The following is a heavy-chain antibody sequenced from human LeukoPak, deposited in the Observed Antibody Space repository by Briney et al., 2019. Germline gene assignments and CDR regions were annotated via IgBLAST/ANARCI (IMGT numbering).Heavy chain of an antibody. J-gene: IGHJ4*02. V-gene: IGHV3-30-3*01. CDR1: GFTFSSYA. CDR2: ISYDGSNK. Sequence: PGGSLRLSCAASGFTFSSYAMHWVRQAPGKGLEWVAVISYDGSNKYYADSVEGRFTISRDNSKNTLYLQMNSLRAEDTAVYYCASHLTKFDYWGQGTLVTVSS. CDR3: ASHLTKFDY.